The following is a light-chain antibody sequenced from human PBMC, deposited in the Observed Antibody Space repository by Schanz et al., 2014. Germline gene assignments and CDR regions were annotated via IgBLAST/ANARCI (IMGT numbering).Light chain of an antibody. CDR1: QSISSF. CDR3: QQRSNGLT. V-gene: IGKV3-11*01. Sequence: EIVLTQSPATLSLSPGERATLSCRASQSISSFLAWYQQKPGQAPRLLIYDASNRATGIPARFSGSGSGTDFALTVSSLAPEDFAVYYCQQRSNGLTFGGGTKVE. CDR2: DAS. J-gene: IGKJ4*01.